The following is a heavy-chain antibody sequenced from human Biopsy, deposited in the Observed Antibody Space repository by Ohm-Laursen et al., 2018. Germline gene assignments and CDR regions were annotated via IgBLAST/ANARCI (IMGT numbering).Heavy chain of an antibody. D-gene: IGHD3-10*01. CDR1: DGSINDYF. Sequence: TLSLTCNVSDGSINDYFWSWVRQPAGKGLEWIGSVFRNEATNYNPSLKGRVTMSIDRSKSQFSLTLRSVTAADTAVYYCTNSLGGAYWGPGILVTVSS. J-gene: IGHJ4*02. V-gene: IGHV4-4*07. CDR2: VFRNEAT. CDR3: TNSLGGAY.